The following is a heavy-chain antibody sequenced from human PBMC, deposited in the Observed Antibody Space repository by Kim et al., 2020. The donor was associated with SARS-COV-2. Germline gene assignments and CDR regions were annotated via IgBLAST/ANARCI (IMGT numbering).Heavy chain of an antibody. Sequence: GGSLRLSCAASGFTFSSYAMHWVRQAPGKGLEWVAVISYDGSNKYYADSVKGRFTISRDNSKNTLYLQMNSLRAEDTAVYYCAKGGGIVGAYFRWGQGTLVTVSS. CDR3: AKGGGIVGAYFR. V-gene: IGHV3-30*04. J-gene: IGHJ4*02. CDR1: GFTFSSYA. D-gene: IGHD1-26*01. CDR2: ISYDGSNK.